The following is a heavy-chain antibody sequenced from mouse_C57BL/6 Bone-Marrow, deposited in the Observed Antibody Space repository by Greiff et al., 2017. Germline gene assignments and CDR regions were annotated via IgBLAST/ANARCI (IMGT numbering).Heavy chain of an antibody. CDR1: GYTFTSYW. CDR3: ARFIYYDTWFAY. CDR2: IHPNSGST. V-gene: IGHV1-64*01. Sequence: QVQLQQPGAELVKPGASVKLSCKASGYTFTSYWMHWVKQRPGQGLEWIGMIHPNSGSTNYNEKFKSKATLTVDKSSSTAYMQLSSLTSEDSAVYYCARFIYYDTWFAYWGQGTLVTVSA. J-gene: IGHJ3*01. D-gene: IGHD2-4*01.